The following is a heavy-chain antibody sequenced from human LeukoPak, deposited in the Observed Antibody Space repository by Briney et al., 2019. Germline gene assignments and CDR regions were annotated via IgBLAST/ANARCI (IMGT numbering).Heavy chain of an antibody. CDR2: IYYSGSI. CDR1: GGSISSGGYY. V-gene: IGHV4-31*03. CDR3: ARRNVRHEQQLVD. D-gene: IGHD6-13*01. J-gene: IGHJ4*02. Sequence: SETLSLTCTVSGGSISSGGYYWSWIRQHPGKGLEWIGYIYYSGSIYYNPSLKSRVTISVDTSKNQFSLKLSSVTAADTAVYYCARRNVRHEQQLVDWGQGTLVTVSS.